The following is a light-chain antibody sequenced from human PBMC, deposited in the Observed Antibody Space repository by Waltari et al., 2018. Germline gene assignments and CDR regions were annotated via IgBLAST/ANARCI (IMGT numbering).Light chain of an antibody. CDR2: DVN. CDR3: CSQSSYNGVI. V-gene: IGLV2-14*03. Sequence: QSALSQPASVSGSPGQSITISCTGSSSDVGGDDSVSWYQDHPGQAPKVIIYDVNNRPSGVSDRFSGSKSGNTASLPISGLQAEDEANYYCCSQSSYNGVIFGGGTKLTVL. CDR1: SSDVGGDDS. J-gene: IGLJ2*01.